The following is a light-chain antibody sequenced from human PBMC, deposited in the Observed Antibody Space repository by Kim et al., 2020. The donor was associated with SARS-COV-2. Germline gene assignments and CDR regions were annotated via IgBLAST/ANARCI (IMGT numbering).Light chain of an antibody. Sequence: SPGEGATHFRRASQSVIRSYLAWYQQNPGQAPRLLIYGASSRAADIPVRFIGSGSGTDFTLTISRLEPEDSAVYYCQQYGNSLWTFGQGTKVDIK. CDR2: GAS. CDR1: QSVIRSY. V-gene: IGKV3-20*01. J-gene: IGKJ1*01. CDR3: QQYGNSLWT.